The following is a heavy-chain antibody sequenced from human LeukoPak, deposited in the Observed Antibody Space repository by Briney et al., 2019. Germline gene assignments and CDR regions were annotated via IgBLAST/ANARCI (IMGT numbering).Heavy chain of an antibody. V-gene: IGHV4-34*01. Sequence: MSSETLSLTCAVYGGSLSGYYWSWIRQPPGKGLGWIGEINHSGSTNYNPSLKSRVTISVDTSKNQFSLKLSSVTAADTAVYYCAREKSRGYSGYGYWGQGTLVTVSS. J-gene: IGHJ4*02. CDR2: INHSGST. D-gene: IGHD5-12*01. CDR1: GGSLSGYY. CDR3: AREKSRGYSGYGY.